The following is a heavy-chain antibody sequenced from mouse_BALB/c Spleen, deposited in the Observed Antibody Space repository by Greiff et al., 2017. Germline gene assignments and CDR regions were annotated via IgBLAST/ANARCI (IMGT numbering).Heavy chain of an antibody. CDR2: ILPGSGST. D-gene: IGHD1-2*01. CDR3: ARGYLTFYAMDY. J-gene: IGHJ4*01. Sequence: VQGVESGAELMKPGASVKISCKATGYTFSSYWIEWVKQRPGHGLEWIGEILPGSGSTNYNEKFKGKATFTADTSSNTAYMQLSSLTSEDSAVYYCARGYLTFYAMDYWGQGTSVTVSS. CDR1: GYTFSSYW. V-gene: IGHV1-9*01.